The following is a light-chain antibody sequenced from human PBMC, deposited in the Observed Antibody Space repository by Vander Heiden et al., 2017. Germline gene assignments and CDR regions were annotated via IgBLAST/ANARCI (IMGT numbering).Light chain of an antibody. CDR3: NSYTSSSTLV. J-gene: IGLJ2*01. V-gene: IGLV2-14*03. Sequence: QSALTQPASVSGSPGQSITISCTGTTSAVGGYNCVSWFQQHPGKAPKLMIYDVSNRPSGVSNRFSGSKSGNTASLTISGLQAEDEADYYCNSYTSSSTLVFGGGTKLTVL. CDR1: TSAVGGYNC. CDR2: DVS.